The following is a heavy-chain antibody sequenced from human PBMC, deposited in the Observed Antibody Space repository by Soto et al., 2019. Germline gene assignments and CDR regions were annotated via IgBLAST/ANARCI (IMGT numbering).Heavy chain of an antibody. J-gene: IGHJ6*02. D-gene: IGHD3-3*01. CDR3: ARITIFGVVPYYYYYGMDV. CDR1: GGSFSGYY. Sequence: SETLSLTCAVYGGSFSGYYWSWIRQPPGKGLEWIGEINHSVSTNYNPSLKSRVTISVDTSKNQFSLKLSSVTAADTAVYYCARITIFGVVPYYYYYGMDVWGQGTRVTVSS. CDR2: INHSVST. V-gene: IGHV4-34*01.